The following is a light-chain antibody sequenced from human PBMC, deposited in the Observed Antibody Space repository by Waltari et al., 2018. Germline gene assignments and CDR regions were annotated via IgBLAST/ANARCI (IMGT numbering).Light chain of an antibody. CDR3: ASYAGGDTPYV. CDR2: EVN. J-gene: IGLJ1*01. CDR1: SSDVGAYDY. Sequence: QSALSQPPSASGSPGQSVTISCTGSSSDVGAYDYVSWYQQRPGKAPKLLIYEVNKRPSGVPPRFSGSQSGATASRTVSWLQAEDEGDYYCASYAGGDTPYVFGTGTTVTV. V-gene: IGLV2-8*01.